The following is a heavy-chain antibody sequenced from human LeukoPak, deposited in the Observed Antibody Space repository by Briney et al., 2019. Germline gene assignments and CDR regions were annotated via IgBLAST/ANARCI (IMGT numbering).Heavy chain of an antibody. D-gene: IGHD6-13*01. J-gene: IGHJ4*02. CDR2: IYPGDSDT. Sequence: GESLKISCKASGYSFTGYWIGWVRQMPGKGLEWVGIIYPGDSDTRYSPSFQGQVTISADKSISTAYLQWSSLKASDTAMYYCARTIAAATPFDYWGQGTLVTVSP. CDR3: ARTIAAATPFDY. CDR1: GYSFTGYW. V-gene: IGHV5-51*01.